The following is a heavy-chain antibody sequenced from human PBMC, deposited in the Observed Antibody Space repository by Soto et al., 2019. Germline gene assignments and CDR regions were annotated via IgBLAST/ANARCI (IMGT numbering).Heavy chain of an antibody. Sequence: EVQLVESGGGLVQPGGSLRLSCAASGFTFSSYAMHWVRQAPGKGLEYVSAISSNGGSTYYANSVKGRFTISRDNSKNTLYLQMGSLRAEDMAVYYCARGLLSFYCDLSSRYFDLWGRGTMVTVSS. CDR2: ISSNGGST. D-gene: IGHD4-17*01. CDR1: GFTFSSYA. CDR3: ARGLLSFYCDLSSRYFDL. V-gene: IGHV3-64*01. J-gene: IGHJ2*01.